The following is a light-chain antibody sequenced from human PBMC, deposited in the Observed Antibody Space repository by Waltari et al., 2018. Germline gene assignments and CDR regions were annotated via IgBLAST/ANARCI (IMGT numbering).Light chain of an antibody. J-gene: IGLJ3*02. Sequence: QAGLTQPPSVSKDLRQTATLTCTGNNNHVGDQGAARLQQHQGHPPTLLSYRNNNRPAGISERLSASRSGNTASLTITGLQPEDEADYYCSAWDSSLRVWVFGGGTKLTVL. CDR2: RNN. CDR3: SAWDSSLRVWV. CDR1: NNHVGDQG. V-gene: IGLV10-54*01.